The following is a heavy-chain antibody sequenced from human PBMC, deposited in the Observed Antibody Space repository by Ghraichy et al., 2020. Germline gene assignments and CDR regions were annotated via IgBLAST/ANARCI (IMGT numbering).Heavy chain of an antibody. J-gene: IGHJ4*02. CDR3: AVELGGPRDY. Sequence: LSLTCAASGFTFSSYSMNWVRQAPGKGLEWVSYISSSSSTIYYADPVKGRFTISRDNANNSLYLQMNSLRDEDTAVYYCAVELGGPRDYWGQGTLVTVSS. V-gene: IGHV3-48*02. D-gene: IGHD4-23*01. CDR2: ISSSSSTI. CDR1: GFTFSSYS.